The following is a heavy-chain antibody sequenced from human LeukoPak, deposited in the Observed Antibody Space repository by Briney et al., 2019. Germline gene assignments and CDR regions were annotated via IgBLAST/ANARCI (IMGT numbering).Heavy chain of an antibody. D-gene: IGHD3-10*01. V-gene: IGHV1-2*04. Sequence: GASVKVSCKASGYTFTGYYMHWVRQAPGQGLEWMGWINPNSGGTNYAQKFQGWVTMTRDTSISTAYVELSRLGSDDTAVYYCARDGNPPYGSGSYLYHYYYGMDVWRQGPTVPVSS. CDR1: GYTFTGYY. CDR3: ARDGNPPYGSGSYLYHYYYGMDV. J-gene: IGHJ6*02. CDR2: INPNSGGT.